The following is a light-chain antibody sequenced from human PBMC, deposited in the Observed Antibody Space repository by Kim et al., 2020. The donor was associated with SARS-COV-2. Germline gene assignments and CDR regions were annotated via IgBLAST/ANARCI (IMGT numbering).Light chain of an antibody. V-gene: IGKV3-15*01. J-gene: IGKJ1*01. CDR1: QTIKNR. CDR3: QQSNDWPPLT. CDR2: DAT. Sequence: STGERATLSCRDSQTIKNRLVWYQQKPGQAPRLLIYDATTRATGIPARFIGSGSETDFTLTISSLQSEDFAVYYCQQSNDWPPLTFGQGTKVDIK.